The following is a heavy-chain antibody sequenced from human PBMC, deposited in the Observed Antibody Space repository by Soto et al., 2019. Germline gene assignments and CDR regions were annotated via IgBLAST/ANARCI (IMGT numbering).Heavy chain of an antibody. Sequence: MQLVESGGGVVQPGRSLRLSCAASGFTFSSYAMHWVRQAPGKGLEWVAVISYDGSNKYYADSVKGRFTISRDNSKNTLYLQMNSLRAEDTAVYYCARDKKWLRAFDYWGQGTLVTVSS. CDR1: GFTFSSYA. V-gene: IGHV3-30-3*01. D-gene: IGHD5-12*01. CDR3: ARDKKWLRAFDY. CDR2: ISYDGSNK. J-gene: IGHJ4*02.